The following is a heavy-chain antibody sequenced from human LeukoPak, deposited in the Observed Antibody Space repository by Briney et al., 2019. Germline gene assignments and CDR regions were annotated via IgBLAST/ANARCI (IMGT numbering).Heavy chain of an antibody. D-gene: IGHD3/OR15-3a*01. J-gene: IGHJ4*02. CDR3: ARQTGSGLFTLP. CDR2: IYHLGTT. CDR1: TGSFSSHY. V-gene: IGHV4-34*01. Sequence: SETLSLTCAVYTGSFSSHYWSWVRQPPGKGLEWIGEIYHLGTTAYNPSLKSRVTMSIDTAKNQFSLKLTSVTAADTAVYYCARQTGSGLFTLPGGQGTLVTVSS.